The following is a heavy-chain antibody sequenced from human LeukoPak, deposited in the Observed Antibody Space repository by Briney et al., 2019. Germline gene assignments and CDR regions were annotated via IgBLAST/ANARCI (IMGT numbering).Heavy chain of an antibody. CDR3: ARYSYGRGTFDY. J-gene: IGHJ4*02. CDR2: IYYSGST. CDR1: GGSVSSGSYY. V-gene: IGHV4-61*01. D-gene: IGHD5-18*01. Sequence: SETLSLTCTVSGGSVSSGSYYWSWIRQPPGKGLEWIGYIYYSGSTNYNPSPKSRVTISVDTSKNQFSLKLSSVTAADTAVYYCARYSYGRGTFDYWGQGTLVTVSS.